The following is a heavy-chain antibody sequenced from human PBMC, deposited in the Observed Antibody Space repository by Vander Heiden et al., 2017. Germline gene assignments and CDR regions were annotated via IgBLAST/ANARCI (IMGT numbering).Heavy chain of an antibody. D-gene: IGHD6-13*01. CDR1: GYSFSTYW. Sequence: EVQLVQSGAEVKKPGESLKISCQGSGYSFSTYWIGWVRQMPGKGLEWMGIIYPGDSDTKYSPSFQGQVTISVDKSISTTYLQWSSLKASDTAMYYGARTYSSSWPYDFDYWGQGILGTVSS. J-gene: IGHJ4*02. V-gene: IGHV5-51*01. CDR3: ARTYSSSWPYDFDY. CDR2: IYPGDSDT.